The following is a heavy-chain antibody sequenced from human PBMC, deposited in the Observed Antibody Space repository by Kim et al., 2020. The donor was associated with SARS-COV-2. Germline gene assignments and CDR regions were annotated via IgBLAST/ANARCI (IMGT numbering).Heavy chain of an antibody. CDR3: AREDSSGYYDFDY. CDR2: ISYDGSNK. D-gene: IGHD3-22*01. V-gene: IGHV3-33*05. J-gene: IGHJ4*02. CDR1: GFTFSSYG. Sequence: GGSLRLSCAASGFTFSSYGMHWVRQAPGKGLEWVAVISYDGSNKYYADSAKGRFTISRDNSKNTLYLQMNSLRAEDTAVYYCAREDSSGYYDFDYCGQGTLVTVSS.